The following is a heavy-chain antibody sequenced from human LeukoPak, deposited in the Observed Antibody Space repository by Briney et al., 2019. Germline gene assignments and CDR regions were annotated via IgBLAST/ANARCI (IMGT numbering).Heavy chain of an antibody. CDR2: IKQDGSEE. D-gene: IGHD2-21*01. Sequence: AGSLRLSCAASGFTFSNYWMSWVRQAPGKGLDWVANIKQDGSEEYYLNSVKGRFTISRDNAKNSLDLQVNSLRAEDTAVYYCERDPPGPYFDYWGQGTLVTVSS. J-gene: IGHJ4*02. V-gene: IGHV3-7*01. CDR1: GFTFSNYW. CDR3: ERDPPGPYFDY.